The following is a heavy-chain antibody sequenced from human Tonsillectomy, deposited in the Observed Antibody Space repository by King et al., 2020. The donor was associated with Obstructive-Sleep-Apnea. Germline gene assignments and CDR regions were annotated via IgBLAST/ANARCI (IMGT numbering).Heavy chain of an antibody. CDR1: GFTFSRYD. CDR2: LSQDVKYK. CDR3: AKGDWDSRSADS. J-gene: IGHJ4*02. Sequence: VQLVESGGGVVQPGRSLRLSCAASGFTFSRYDMHWVRQAPGKGLEWVALLSQDVKYKYYADSVKDRFTIFRDNSKNTLYLQIESLRVEDTAVYYCAKGDWDSRSADSWGQGTLVIVSS. D-gene: IGHD4-11*01. V-gene: IGHV3-30*18.